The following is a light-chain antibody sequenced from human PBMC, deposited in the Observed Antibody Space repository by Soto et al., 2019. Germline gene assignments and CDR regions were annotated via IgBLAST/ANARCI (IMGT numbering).Light chain of an antibody. CDR3: QQYSAYPTT. Sequence: DIQMTQSPSTLSASVGDRVTITCRASQSISSWLAWYQQKPGKAPNLLIYKASTLEIGVPSRFRGSGSATEFTLTISSLQPDDFATYYCQQYSAYPTTFGGGTKVEVK. V-gene: IGKV1-5*03. CDR2: KAS. CDR1: QSISSW. J-gene: IGKJ4*01.